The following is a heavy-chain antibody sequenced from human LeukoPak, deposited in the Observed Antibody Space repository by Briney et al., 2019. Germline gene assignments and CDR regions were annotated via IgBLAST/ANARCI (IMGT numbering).Heavy chain of an antibody. CDR2: ISGNGAAT. Sequence: GGSLRLSCAASGFTFSAYAMTWVRQAPGKGLEWVSTISGNGAATYYADSVKGRFTVSRDNYKNTLYLQMNSLRAEDTAVYYSAKVNPSNWSEPWGQGTLVTVSS. V-gene: IGHV3-23*01. J-gene: IGHJ5*02. CDR3: AKVNPSNWSEP. CDR1: GFTFSAYA.